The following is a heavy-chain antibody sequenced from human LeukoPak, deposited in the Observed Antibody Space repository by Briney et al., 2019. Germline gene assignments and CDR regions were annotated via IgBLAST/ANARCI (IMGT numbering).Heavy chain of an antibody. CDR2: ISYDGSNK. CDR3: ARGPRGDHYFDY. Sequence: GGSLRLSCAASGFTFSSYAMHWVRQAPGKGLEWVAVISYDGSNKYYADSVKGRFTISRDNSKNTLYLQMNSLRAEDTAVYYCARGPRGDHYFDYWGQGTLVTVSS. J-gene: IGHJ4*02. V-gene: IGHV3-30*01. CDR1: GFTFSSYA.